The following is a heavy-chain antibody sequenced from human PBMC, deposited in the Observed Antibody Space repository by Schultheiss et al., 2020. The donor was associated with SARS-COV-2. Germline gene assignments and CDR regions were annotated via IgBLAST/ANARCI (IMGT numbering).Heavy chain of an antibody. Sequence: SLRLSCAASGFTFDDYAMHWVRQAPGKGLEWVSGISWNSGSIGYADSVKGRFTISRDNAKNSLYLQMNSLRAEDTAVYYCASLGVVTIPTPKVQSYWGQGTLVTVSS. V-gene: IGHV3-9*01. J-gene: IGHJ4*02. CDR2: ISWNSGSI. CDR3: ASLGVVTIPTPKVQSY. D-gene: IGHD3-3*01. CDR1: GFTFDDYA.